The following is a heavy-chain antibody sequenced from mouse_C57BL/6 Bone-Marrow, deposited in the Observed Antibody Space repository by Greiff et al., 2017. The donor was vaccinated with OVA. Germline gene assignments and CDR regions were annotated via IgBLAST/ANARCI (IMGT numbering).Heavy chain of an antibody. V-gene: IGHV1-55*01. J-gene: IGHJ2*01. CDR3: AVDYYYGSSLDY. CDR2: IYPGSGST. Sequence: QVQLQQSGAELVKPGASVKMSCKASGYTFTSYWITWVKQRPGQGLEWIGDIYPGSGSTNYNEKFKSKATLTVDTSSSTAYMQLSSLTSEDSAVYYCAVDYYYGSSLDYWGQGTTLTVSS. D-gene: IGHD1-1*01. CDR1: GYTFTSYW.